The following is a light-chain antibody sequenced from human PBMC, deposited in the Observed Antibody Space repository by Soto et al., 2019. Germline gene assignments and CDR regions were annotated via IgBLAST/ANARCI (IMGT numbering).Light chain of an antibody. Sequence: EIVMTQSPATLSVSPGERAILSCRASQSISSNLAWYQQEPGQAPRLLIYGASTRATGTPARFSGSGSGTEFTLTISSLQSEDFAVYYCQQYIRWPLTFGGGTKVDIK. CDR3: QQYIRWPLT. CDR1: QSISSN. J-gene: IGKJ4*01. V-gene: IGKV3-15*01. CDR2: GAS.